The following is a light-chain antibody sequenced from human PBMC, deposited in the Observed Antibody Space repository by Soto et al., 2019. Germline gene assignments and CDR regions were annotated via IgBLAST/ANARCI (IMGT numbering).Light chain of an antibody. V-gene: IGKV1-39*01. Sequence: DIQMTQSPSSLSASVGDRVTITCQASQSISSYLNWYQQKPGKAPKLLIYAASSLQSGVPSRFSGSGSGTDFTLTISSLRPEDFATYYCQQSYSTPYTFGQGTKLEIK. CDR3: QQSYSTPYT. CDR2: AAS. J-gene: IGKJ2*01. CDR1: QSISSY.